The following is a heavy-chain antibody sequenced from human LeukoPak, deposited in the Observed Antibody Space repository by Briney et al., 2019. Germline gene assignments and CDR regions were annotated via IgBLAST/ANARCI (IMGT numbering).Heavy chain of an antibody. CDR2: IYYSGST. J-gene: IGHJ4*02. Sequence: PSETLSLTCTVSGGSISSSSYYWGWIRQPPGKGLEWIGSIYYSGSTYYNPSLKSRVTISVDTSKNQFSLKLSSVTAADTAVYYCARDGVASKFDYWGQGTLVTVSS. CDR1: GGSISSSSYY. CDR3: ARDGVASKFDY. D-gene: IGHD6-19*01. V-gene: IGHV4-39*07.